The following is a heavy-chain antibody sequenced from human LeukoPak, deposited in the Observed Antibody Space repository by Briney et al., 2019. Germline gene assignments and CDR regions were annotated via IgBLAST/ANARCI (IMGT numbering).Heavy chain of an antibody. V-gene: IGHV3-30*03. CDR2: ITYDGITT. CDR1: GFTLSSCG. D-gene: IGHD3-10*01. Sequence: PETSLRLSCAASGFTLSSCGMHWVRQAPGQGLEWVAVITYDGITTYFDDSVKGRFTISTDTSKSMLYLQMNSLRPEDTAVYYCVIEQSSGNYRTADFWGQGTLVTVSS. CDR3: VIEQSSGNYRTADF. J-gene: IGHJ4*02.